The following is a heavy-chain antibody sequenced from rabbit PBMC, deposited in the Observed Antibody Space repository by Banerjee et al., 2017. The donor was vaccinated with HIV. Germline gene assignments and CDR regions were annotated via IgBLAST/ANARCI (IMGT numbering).Heavy chain of an antibody. D-gene: IGHD1-1*01. CDR2: IVPIFGVT. CDR1: GFDFNTYS. J-gene: IGHJ4*01. V-gene: IGHV1S7*01. CDR3: ARDLTGVIGWNFGW. Sequence: QLVESGGGLVQPGGSLKLSCKASGFDFNTYSMSWVRQAPGKGLEWIGYIVPIFGVTYYANWVNGRFTISSHNAQNTLYLQLNSLTAADTATYFCARDLTGVIGWNFGWWGPGTLVTVS.